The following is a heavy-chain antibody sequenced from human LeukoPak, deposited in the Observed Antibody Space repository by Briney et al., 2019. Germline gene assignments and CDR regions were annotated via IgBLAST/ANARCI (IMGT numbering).Heavy chain of an antibody. J-gene: IGHJ6*02. CDR1: GFTFSNYW. CDR3: YSTGWHEYYYTGMDV. Sequence: GGSLRLSCAASGFTFSNYWMTWVRQAPGKGLEWVANIEPDGSRKYYVDSVQGRFTISRDNTKNSLFLQMNSLRAEDTAVYYCYSTGWHEYYYTGMDVWGQGTTVIVSS. CDR2: IEPDGSRK. V-gene: IGHV3-7*01. D-gene: IGHD6-19*01.